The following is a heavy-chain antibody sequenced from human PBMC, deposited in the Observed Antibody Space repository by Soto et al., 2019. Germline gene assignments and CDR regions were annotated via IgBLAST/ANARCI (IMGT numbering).Heavy chain of an antibody. J-gene: IGHJ6*02. CDR3: AIDPPITGRLRGTPLMHV. D-gene: IGHD1-20*01. V-gene: IGHV1-18*04. Sequence: QIQLVQSGPEVQQPGASVKVSCKASGYSFTSYGFSWVRRAPGQGIEWVGWISAYNGNTNYAQSLQGRVTMTTDTCTNTAYMELKILRSDDTAVYYCAIDPPITGRLRGTPLMHVWGHGTTVTVSS. CDR1: GYSFTSYG. CDR2: ISAYNGNT.